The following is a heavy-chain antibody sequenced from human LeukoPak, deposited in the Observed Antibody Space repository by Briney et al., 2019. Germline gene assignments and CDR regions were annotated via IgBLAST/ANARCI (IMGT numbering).Heavy chain of an antibody. CDR1: GYTFTGYY. J-gene: IGHJ3*02. D-gene: IGHD4-23*01. V-gene: IGHV7-4-1*02. CDR3: ASKIGRWALDI. CDR2: INTNTGNP. Sequence: ASVKVSCKASGYTFTGYYMNWVRQAPGQGLEWMGWINTNTGNPTYAQGFTGRFVFSLDTSVSTAYLQISSLKAEDTAVYYCASKIGRWALDIWGQGTMITVSS.